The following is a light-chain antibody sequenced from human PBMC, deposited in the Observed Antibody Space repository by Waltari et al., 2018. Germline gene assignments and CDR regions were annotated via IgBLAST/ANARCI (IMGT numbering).Light chain of an antibody. CDR1: NLGSKR. V-gene: IGLV3-21*02. J-gene: IGLJ3*02. Sequence: SYVLTQPPSVSVAPGQTASVTCTGSNLGSKRVPWYQQRPGQAPVLVVSDDSGRPSGIPDRFSGSKSGHTATLSISGVEAGDEADFYCQVRGGADDFWVFGGGTRLTVL. CDR3: QVRGGADDFWV. CDR2: DDS.